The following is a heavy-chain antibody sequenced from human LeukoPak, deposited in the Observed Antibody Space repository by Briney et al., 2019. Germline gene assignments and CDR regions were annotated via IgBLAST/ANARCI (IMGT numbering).Heavy chain of an antibody. CDR2: INHSGST. V-gene: IGHV4-34*01. Sequence: SETLSLTCAVYGGSFSGYYWSRIRQPPGKGLEWIGEINHSGSTNYNPSLKSRVTISVDTSKNQFSLKLSSVTAADTAVYYCARFFPYRAFDYWGQGTLVTVSS. J-gene: IGHJ4*02. CDR3: ARFFPYRAFDY. CDR1: GGSFSGYY.